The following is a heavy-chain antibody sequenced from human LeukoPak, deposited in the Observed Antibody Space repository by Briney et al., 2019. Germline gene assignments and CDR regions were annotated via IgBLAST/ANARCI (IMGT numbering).Heavy chain of an antibody. CDR1: GYTLTELS. V-gene: IGHV1-24*01. J-gene: IGHJ5*02. Sequence: VASVKVSCKVSGYTLTELSMHWVRQAPGKGLEWMGGFDPEDGETIYAQKFQGRVTMTEDTSTDTAYMELSSLRSEDTAVYYCAARRQYYYDSSGYPTGWFDPWGQGTLVTVSS. CDR2: FDPEDGET. CDR3: AARRQYYYDSSGYPTGWFDP. D-gene: IGHD3-22*01.